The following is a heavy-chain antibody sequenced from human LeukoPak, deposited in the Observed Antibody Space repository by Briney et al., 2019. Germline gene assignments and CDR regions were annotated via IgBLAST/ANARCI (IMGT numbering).Heavy chain of an antibody. CDR1: GGTFSSYA. D-gene: IGHD3-10*01. V-gene: IGHV1-69*05. CDR3: ARRTNYGSGSLYYYYYYMDV. CDR2: IIPIFGTA. J-gene: IGHJ6*03. Sequence: GASVKVSCKASGGTFSSYAISWVRQAPGQGLEWMGGIIPIFGTANYAQKLQGRVTMTTDTSTSTVYMELRSLRSDDTAVYYCARRTNYGSGSLYYYYYYMDVWGKGTTVTVSS.